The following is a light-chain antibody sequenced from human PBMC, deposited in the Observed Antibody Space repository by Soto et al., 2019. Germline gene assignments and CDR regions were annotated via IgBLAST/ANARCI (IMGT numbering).Light chain of an antibody. CDR2: MAS. V-gene: IGKV1-5*03. Sequence: DVQMTQSPSTLSASIGDTVTITCRASQTIVTWLAWYQQKPGRPPKLLIYMASILESGVPSRFSGRGSGTEFTLTISRLQPDDLGTYYCQQYNSYPKTFGEGTKLDI. CDR1: QTIVTW. CDR3: QQYNSYPKT. J-gene: IGKJ2*01.